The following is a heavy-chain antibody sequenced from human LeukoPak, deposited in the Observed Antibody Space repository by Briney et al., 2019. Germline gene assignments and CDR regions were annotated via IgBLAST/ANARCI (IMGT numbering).Heavy chain of an antibody. V-gene: IGHV3-30-3*01. CDR1: GFIFSSYA. J-gene: IGHJ4*02. CDR2: ILHDGSNK. D-gene: IGHD3-22*01. Sequence: GRSLRLSCAASGFIFSSYAMHWVRQAPGKGLEWVAGILHDGSNKYYADSVRGRFTISRDNSKNTLSLQMNSLRADDTAVYYCGRDGDSSGYFYFDNWGQGTLVTVSS. CDR3: GRDGDSSGYFYFDN.